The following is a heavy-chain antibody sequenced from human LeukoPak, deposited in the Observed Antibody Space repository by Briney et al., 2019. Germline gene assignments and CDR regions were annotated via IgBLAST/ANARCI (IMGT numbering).Heavy chain of an antibody. CDR1: GFTFSSYD. V-gene: IGHV3-13*01. CDR2: IGTAGDT. Sequence: GGSLRLSCAASGFTFSSYDMHWVRQATGKGLEWVSAIGTAGDTYYPGSVKGRFTISRENAKNSLYLQMDSLRAGDTAVYYCARDLNYYGMDVWGQGTTVTVSS. J-gene: IGHJ6*02. CDR3: ARDLNYYGMDV.